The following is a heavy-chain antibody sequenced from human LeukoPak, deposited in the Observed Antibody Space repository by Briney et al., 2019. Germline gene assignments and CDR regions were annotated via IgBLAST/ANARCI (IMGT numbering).Heavy chain of an antibody. V-gene: IGHV4-34*01. Sequence: PSGTLSLTCAVSRGSFSGDYCTWVRDPPGPGGGWSGAFNHSRSTNYNPSLKSRVTISADTSKNQFSLKMRSVTAADTAVYYCARLGPTKRAFDPWGQGTLVTVSS. CDR3: ARLGPTKRAFDP. CDR1: RGSFSGDY. CDR2: FNHSRST. D-gene: IGHD5-12*01. J-gene: IGHJ5*02.